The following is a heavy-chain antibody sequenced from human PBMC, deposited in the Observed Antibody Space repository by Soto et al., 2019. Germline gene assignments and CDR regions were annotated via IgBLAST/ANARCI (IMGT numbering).Heavy chain of an antibody. CDR3: AKPEEVVRGFDF. J-gene: IGHJ4*02. CDR1: GFTFGHSA. Sequence: GSLRLSCAASGFTFGHSAMSWVRQAPGKGLEWVAAISGTGGAAYYADSVKGRFTISRDNSRNTLLLQMNSLRVDDTAIYHCAKPEEVVRGFDFWGLGTLVTVSS. D-gene: IGHD3-10*01. V-gene: IGHV3-23*01. CDR2: ISGTGGAA.